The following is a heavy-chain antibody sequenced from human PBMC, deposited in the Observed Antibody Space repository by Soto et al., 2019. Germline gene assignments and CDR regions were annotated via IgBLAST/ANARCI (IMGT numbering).Heavy chain of an antibody. CDR1: SGSISTYY. Sequence: QVQLQESGPGLVKPSETLSLTCTVSSGSISTYYWSLIRQPPGKGLEWIGYIYYTGSTNYNPSLKARVAISMDTSKNQFSLNLSSVTAADTAVYYCAGAPICAYFDFWGLGTLVTVSS. J-gene: IGHJ4*02. CDR3: AGAPICAYFDF. CDR2: IYYTGST. V-gene: IGHV4-59*01.